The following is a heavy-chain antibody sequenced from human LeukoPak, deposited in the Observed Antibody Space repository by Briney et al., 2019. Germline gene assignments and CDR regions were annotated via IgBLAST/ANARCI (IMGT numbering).Heavy chain of an antibody. Sequence: ASVKVSCKASGYTFTSNYIHWLRQAPGQGLEWMGMIYPRDGSTSYAQKFQGRVTVTRDTSTSTVHMELSGLRSEDTAVYYCARDQEGFDYWGQGTLVTVSS. CDR2: IYPRDGST. CDR3: ARDQEGFDY. CDR1: GYTFTSNY. J-gene: IGHJ4*02. V-gene: IGHV1-46*01.